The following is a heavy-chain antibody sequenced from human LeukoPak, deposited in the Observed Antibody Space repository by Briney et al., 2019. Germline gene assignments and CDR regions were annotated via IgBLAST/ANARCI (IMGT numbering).Heavy chain of an antibody. Sequence: SQTLSLTCTVSGGAISSGGYYWSWIRQHPGKGLEWIGYIYYSGSTYYNPSLKSRVTISVDTSKNQFSLKLSSVTAADTAVYYCARVTRGYHDSSGYPVPRVFDYWGQGTLVTVSS. CDR1: GGAISSGGYY. CDR3: ARVTRGYHDSSGYPVPRVFDY. V-gene: IGHV4-31*03. CDR2: IYYSGST. D-gene: IGHD3-22*01. J-gene: IGHJ4*02.